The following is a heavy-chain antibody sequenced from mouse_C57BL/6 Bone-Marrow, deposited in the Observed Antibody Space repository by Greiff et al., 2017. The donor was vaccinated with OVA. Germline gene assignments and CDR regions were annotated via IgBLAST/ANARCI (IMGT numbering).Heavy chain of an antibody. CDR1: GFTFSDYG. V-gene: IGHV5-15*04. Sequence: EVMLVESGGGLVQPGGSLKLSCAASGFTFSDYGMAWVRQAPRKGPEWVAFISNLAYSIYYADTVTGRLTISRENAKNTLYLEMSSLRSEDTAMYYCARPHLYYYAMDYRGQGTSVTVSS. CDR3: ARPHLYYYAMDY. CDR2: ISNLAYSI. J-gene: IGHJ4*01.